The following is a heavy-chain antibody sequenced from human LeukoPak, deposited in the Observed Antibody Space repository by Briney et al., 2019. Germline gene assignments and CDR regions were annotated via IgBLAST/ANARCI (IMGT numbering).Heavy chain of an antibody. J-gene: IGHJ4*02. Sequence: ASVKVSCKASGYTFTGYYMHWVRQAHGQGLEWMGWINPNSGGTNYAQKFQGRVTMTEDTSTDTAYMELSSLRSEDTAVYYCATTRSTAMVPWGQGTLVTVSS. V-gene: IGHV1-2*02. D-gene: IGHD5-18*01. CDR3: ATTRSTAMVP. CDR1: GYTFTGYY. CDR2: INPNSGGT.